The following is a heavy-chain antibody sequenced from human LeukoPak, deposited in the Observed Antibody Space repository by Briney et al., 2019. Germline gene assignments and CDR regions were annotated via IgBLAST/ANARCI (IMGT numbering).Heavy chain of an antibody. CDR1: GYSFTSYW. CDR3: ARLVVVPAAIGHDAFDI. J-gene: IGHJ3*02. V-gene: IGHV5-51*01. CDR2: IYPGDSDT. D-gene: IGHD2-2*01. Sequence: GESPKISCKGSGYSFTSYWIGWVRQMPGKGLEWMGIIYPGDSDTRYSPSFQGQVTISADKSISTAYLQWSSLKASDTAMYYCARLVVVPAAIGHDAFDIWGQGTMVTVSS.